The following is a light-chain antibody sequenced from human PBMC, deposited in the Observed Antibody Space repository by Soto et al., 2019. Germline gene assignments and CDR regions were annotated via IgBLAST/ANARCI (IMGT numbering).Light chain of an antibody. CDR3: QQYADSPLLS. CDR1: RSVGSRY. CDR2: GTS. J-gene: IGKJ4*01. Sequence: VVLTQSPGTLSLSPGERATLSCRASRSVGSRYSAWYQQKAGQAPRLLVFGTSRRATGIPDWFSGSGSGTDFTLTISSLEPEDFALYYCQQYADSPLLSFGGGTKLEI. V-gene: IGKV3-20*01.